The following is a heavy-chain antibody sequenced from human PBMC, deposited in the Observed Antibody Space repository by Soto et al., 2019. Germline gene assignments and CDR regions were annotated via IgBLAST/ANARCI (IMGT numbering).Heavy chain of an antibody. Sequence: PGGSLRLSCAASGFTFSSYAMHWVRQAPGKGLEWVAVISYDGSNKYYADSVEGRFTISRDNSKNTLYLQMNSLRAEDTAVYYCARDVPYDFWSGYRIWDWFDPWGQGTLVTVSS. V-gene: IGHV3-30-3*01. CDR1: GFTFSSYA. CDR2: ISYDGSNK. CDR3: ARDVPYDFWSGYRIWDWFDP. J-gene: IGHJ5*02. D-gene: IGHD3-3*01.